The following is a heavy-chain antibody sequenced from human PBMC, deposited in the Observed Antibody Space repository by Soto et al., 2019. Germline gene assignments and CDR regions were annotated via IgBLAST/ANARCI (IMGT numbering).Heavy chain of an antibody. V-gene: IGHV3-66*01. Sequence: GGSLRLSCAASGFTVSNNYMNWVRQAPGKGLEWVSVIYSGGSTYYADSVKGRFTISRDNSKNTLYLQMNSLRVEDTAVYYCARETYCNSISCYSPWGQGTLVTVSS. J-gene: IGHJ5*02. CDR3: ARETYCNSISCYSP. D-gene: IGHD2-2*01. CDR2: IYSGGST. CDR1: GFTVSNNY.